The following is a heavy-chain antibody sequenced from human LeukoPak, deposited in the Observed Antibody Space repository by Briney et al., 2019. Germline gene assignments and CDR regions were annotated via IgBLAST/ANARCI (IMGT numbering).Heavy chain of an antibody. J-gene: IGHJ4*02. Sequence: GGSLSLSCAASGLPFSSFWMSWVRKGPGKGLEWVANIKHDGSDKYNVDSVRGRFTISRDNAKNSLYLQMNSLRVEDTAVYYCARGATSYDYWGQGTLVTVSS. V-gene: IGHV3-7*04. CDR2: IKHDGSDK. CDR3: ARGATSYDY. CDR1: GLPFSSFW.